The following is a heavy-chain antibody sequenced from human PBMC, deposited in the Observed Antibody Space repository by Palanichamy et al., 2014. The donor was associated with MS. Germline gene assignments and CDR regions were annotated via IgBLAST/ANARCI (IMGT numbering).Heavy chain of an antibody. Sequence: QLQLQESGPGLVKPSETLSLTCTVSGGSISSSSYYWGWIRQPPGKGLEWIGSIYYSGSTYYNPSLKSRVTISVDTSKNQFSLKLSSVTAADTAVYYCARGRSLEWQRGAFDIWGQGTMVTVSS. V-gene: IGHV4-39*07. CDR2: IYYSGST. D-gene: IGHD3-3*01. J-gene: IGHJ3*02. CDR3: ARGRSLEWQRGAFDI. CDR1: GGSISSSSYY.